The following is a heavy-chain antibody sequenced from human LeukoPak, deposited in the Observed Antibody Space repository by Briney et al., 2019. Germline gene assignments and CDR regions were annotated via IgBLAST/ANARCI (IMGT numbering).Heavy chain of an antibody. D-gene: IGHD5-12*01. CDR3: ARRFIVATIKTSYYMDV. J-gene: IGHJ6*03. CDR2: INHSGST. Sequence: SETLSLTCAVYGGSFSGYYWSWIRQPPGKGLEWIGEINHSGSTNYNPSLKSRVTISVDTSKSQFSLKLSSVTAADTAVYYCARRFIVATIKTSYYMDVWGKGTTVTVSS. V-gene: IGHV4-34*01. CDR1: GGSFSGYY.